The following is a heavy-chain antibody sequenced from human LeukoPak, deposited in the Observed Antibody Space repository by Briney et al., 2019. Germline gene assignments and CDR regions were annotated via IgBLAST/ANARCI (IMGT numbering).Heavy chain of an antibody. V-gene: IGHV1-8*03. CDR2: MNPNSGNT. CDR3: ASGASSRTNAYRY. J-gene: IGHJ4*02. Sequence: ASVKVSCKASGYTFTNFDINWVRQATGQGLEWMGWMNPNSGNTGYAQKFQGRVTITRNTSISTAYMELSSLRSDDTAVYYCASGASSRTNAYRYWGQGTLVTVSS. CDR1: GYTFTNFD. D-gene: IGHD2-2*01.